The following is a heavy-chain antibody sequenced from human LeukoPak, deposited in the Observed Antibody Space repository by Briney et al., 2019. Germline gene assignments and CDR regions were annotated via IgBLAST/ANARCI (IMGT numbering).Heavy chain of an antibody. CDR3: ARERSEYCSSTRCYNLDY. CDR1: GGTFSSYA. CDR2: IIPIFGTA. D-gene: IGHD2-2*02. J-gene: IGHJ4*02. V-gene: IGHV1-69*05. Sequence: GASVKVSCKASGGTFSSYAISWVRQAPGLGLEWMGGIIPIFGTANYAQKFQGRVTITTDESTSTAYMELSSLRSEDTAVYYCARERSEYCSSTRCYNLDYWGQGTLVTVSS.